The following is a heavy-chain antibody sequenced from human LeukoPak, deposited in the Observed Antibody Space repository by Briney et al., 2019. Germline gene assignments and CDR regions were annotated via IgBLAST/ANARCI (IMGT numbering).Heavy chain of an antibody. D-gene: IGHD2/OR15-2a*01. V-gene: IGHV3-23*01. Sequence: GGSLRLSCAASGFTFSTYVMSWVRQAPGKGLEWVSGISGNGDSTYYTDSVKGRFTVSRDDARNSLYLQMNSLKDEDTAVYYCARDRGYFYDQLDYWGQGTLVTVSS. J-gene: IGHJ4*02. CDR3: ARDRGYFYDQLDY. CDR2: ISGNGDST. CDR1: GFTFSTYV.